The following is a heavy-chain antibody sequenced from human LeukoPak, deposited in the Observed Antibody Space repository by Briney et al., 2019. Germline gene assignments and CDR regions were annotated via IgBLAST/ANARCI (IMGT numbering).Heavy chain of an antibody. CDR3: ARVLRYFDWSQPYFDY. Sequence: SETLSLTCAVYGGSFSGDYWSWIRQPPGKGLEWIGEINHSGSTNYNPSLKSRVTISVDTSKNQFSLKLSSVTAADTAVYYCARVLRYFDWSQPYFDYWGQGTLVTVSS. J-gene: IGHJ4*02. CDR1: GGSFSGDY. V-gene: IGHV4-34*01. CDR2: INHSGST. D-gene: IGHD3-9*01.